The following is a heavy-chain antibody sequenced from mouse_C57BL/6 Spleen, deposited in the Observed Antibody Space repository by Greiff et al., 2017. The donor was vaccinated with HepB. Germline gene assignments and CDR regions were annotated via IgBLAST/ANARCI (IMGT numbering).Heavy chain of an antibody. J-gene: IGHJ2*01. CDR1: GYSITSGYY. CDR2: ISYDGSN. D-gene: IGHD2-3*01. V-gene: IGHV3-6*01. CDR3: ARTFDGYGDY. Sequence: EVQRVESGPGLVKPSQSLSLTCSVTGYSITSGYYWNWIRQFPGNKLEWMGYISYDGSNNYNPSLKNRISITRDTSKNQFFLKLNSVTTEDTATYYCARTFDGYGDYWGQGTTLTVSS.